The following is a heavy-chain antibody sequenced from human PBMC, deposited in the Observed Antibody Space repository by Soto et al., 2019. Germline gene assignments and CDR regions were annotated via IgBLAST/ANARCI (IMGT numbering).Heavy chain of an antibody. CDR1: GYTFTSYG. CDR3: AGDYDTLVVVPAATCDY. J-gene: IGHJ4*02. V-gene: IGHV1-18*01. D-gene: IGHD2-2*01. Sequence: QVQLVQSGAEVKKPGASVKVSCKASGYTFTSYGISWVRQAPGQGLEWMGWISAYNGNTNYAQKLQGRGTMTTDTTTITAYRELRSLRSDDTAVYYCAGDYDTLVVVPAATCDYWGQGTLVTVSS. CDR2: ISAYNGNT.